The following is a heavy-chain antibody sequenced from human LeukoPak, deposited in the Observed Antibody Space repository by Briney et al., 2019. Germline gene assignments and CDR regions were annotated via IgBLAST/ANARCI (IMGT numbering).Heavy chain of an antibody. J-gene: IGHJ4*02. CDR1: GFAFSSYG. CDR2: IRYDRSNK. D-gene: IGHD3-10*01. Sequence: PGGSLRLSCAASGFAFSSYGMHWVRQAPGKGLEWVAFIRYDRSNKYYADSVKGRFTISRDNSKNTLYLQMNSLKVEDTAVYYCAKGVGGYTRSPFDDWGQGTLVTVSS. CDR3: AKGVGGYTRSPFDD. V-gene: IGHV3-30*02.